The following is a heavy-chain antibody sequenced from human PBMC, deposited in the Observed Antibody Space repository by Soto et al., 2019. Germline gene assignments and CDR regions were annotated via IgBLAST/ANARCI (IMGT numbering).Heavy chain of an antibody. CDR3: ARPLRGEQWLGAFDI. V-gene: IGHV1-69*13. D-gene: IGHD6-19*01. Sequence: ASVKVSCKASGGTFSSYAISWVRQAPGQGLEWMGGIIPIFGTANYAQKFQGRVTITADESTSTAYMELSSLRSEDTAVYYCARPLRGEQWLGAFDIWGQGTMVTVSS. J-gene: IGHJ3*02. CDR2: IIPIFGTA. CDR1: GGTFSSYA.